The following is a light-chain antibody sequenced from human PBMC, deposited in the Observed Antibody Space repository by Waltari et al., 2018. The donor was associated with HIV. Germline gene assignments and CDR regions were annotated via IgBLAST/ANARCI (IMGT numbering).Light chain of an antibody. V-gene: IGLV2-14*01. CDR2: DVS. CDR3: TSYISSSTPV. CDR1: SSDLTYYNS. J-gene: IGLJ3*02. Sequence: QSALTQPASVSGSPGQSITISCTGTSSDLTYYNSVSWYQHHPGKAPQVIIYDVSNRPSGVSHRFSASNSGHTASLTISGLQAEDEADYFCTSYISSSTPVFGGGTKLTVL.